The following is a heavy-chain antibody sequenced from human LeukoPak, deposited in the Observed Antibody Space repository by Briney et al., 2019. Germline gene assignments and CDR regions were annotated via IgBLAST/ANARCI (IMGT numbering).Heavy chain of an antibody. CDR3: ARDLGSEAAADNVGVAFDI. Sequence: SVKVSCKASGGTFSSYAISWVRQAPGQGLEWMGGIIPIFGTANYAQKFQGRVTITTDESTSTAYVELSSLRSEDTAVYYCARDLGSEAAADNVGVAFDIWGQGTMVTVSS. CDR1: GGTFSSYA. D-gene: IGHD6-13*01. V-gene: IGHV1-69*05. CDR2: IIPIFGTA. J-gene: IGHJ3*02.